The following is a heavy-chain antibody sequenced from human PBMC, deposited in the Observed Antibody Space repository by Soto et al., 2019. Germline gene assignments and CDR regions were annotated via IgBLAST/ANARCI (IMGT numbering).Heavy chain of an antibody. D-gene: IGHD3-9*01. CDR3: AGINYDIFTGYFSDY. J-gene: IGHJ4*02. CDR2: IWHDGSNE. V-gene: IGHV3-33*01. Sequence: QVQLVESGGGVVQPGRSLRLSCAASGFTFSDYGMHWVRQAPGKGLEWVALIWHDGSNEYYADSVKGRFTISRDNSKNTLSLPMNSLRAEDTAVYYCAGINYDIFTGYFSDYWGQGTLVTVSS. CDR1: GFTFSDYG.